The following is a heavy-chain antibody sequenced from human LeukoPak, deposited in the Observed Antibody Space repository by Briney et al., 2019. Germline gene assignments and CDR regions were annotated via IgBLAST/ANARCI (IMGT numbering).Heavy chain of an antibody. Sequence: GGSLRLSCAASGFTFSSYGMHWVRQAPGKGLEWVAAISYDGSNKYYADSVKGRFTISRDNSKNTLYLQMNSLRAEDTAVYYCAKPLVVVAAPPDYYYYGMDVWGQGTTVTVSS. D-gene: IGHD2-15*01. CDR2: ISYDGSNK. J-gene: IGHJ6*02. CDR3: AKPLVVVAAPPDYYYYGMDV. CDR1: GFTFSSYG. V-gene: IGHV3-30*18.